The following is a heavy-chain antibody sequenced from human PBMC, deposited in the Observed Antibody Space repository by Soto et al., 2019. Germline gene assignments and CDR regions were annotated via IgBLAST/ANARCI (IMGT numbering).Heavy chain of an antibody. V-gene: IGHV4-30-2*01. CDR1: GGSISSGGYS. D-gene: IGHD3-22*01. CDR3: ARVFMYNSSGYYYFDY. CDR2: IYNSGST. J-gene: IGHJ4*02. Sequence: PSETLSLTCAVSGGSISSGGYSWSWIRQPPGKGLEWIGYIYNSGSTYYNPSLKIRVTISVDKSKNNFSLKLSSVTAADTAFYYCARVFMYNSSGYYYFDYWGQGTLVTVSS.